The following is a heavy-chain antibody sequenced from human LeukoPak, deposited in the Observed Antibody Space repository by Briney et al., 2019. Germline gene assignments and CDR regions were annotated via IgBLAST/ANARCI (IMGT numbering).Heavy chain of an antibody. D-gene: IGHD3-22*01. J-gene: IGHJ4*02. CDR2: ISGSGGST. V-gene: IGHV3-23*01. CDR1: GFTFSDYY. Sequence: GGSLRLSCAASGFTFSDYYMSWIRQAPGKGLEWVSAISGSGGSTYYADSVKGRFTISRDNSKNTLYLQMNSLRAEDTAVYYCAKSGIVVVITTRDYFDYWGQGTLVTVSS. CDR3: AKSGIVVVITTRDYFDY.